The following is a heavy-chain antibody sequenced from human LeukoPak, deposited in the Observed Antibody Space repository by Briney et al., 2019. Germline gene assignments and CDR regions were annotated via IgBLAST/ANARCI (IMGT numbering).Heavy chain of an antibody. CDR3: ATNTSTWYRGGVYLYMDV. V-gene: IGHV3-21*01. J-gene: IGHJ6*03. CDR2: ITSSNYI. CDR1: GFTFSVYS. Sequence: GGSLRLSCAASGFTFSVYSMNWVRQAPGKGLEWVSFITSSNYIKYADSVKGRFTISRDNAKNSLYLQMNSLRTEDTAVYYCATNTSTWYRGGVYLYMDVWGKGTTVTVSS. D-gene: IGHD6-13*01.